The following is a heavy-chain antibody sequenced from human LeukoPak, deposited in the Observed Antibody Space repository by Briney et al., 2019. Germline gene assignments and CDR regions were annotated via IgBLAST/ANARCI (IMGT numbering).Heavy chain of an antibody. CDR3: ARDHRIAARPDTLDI. CDR2: IKQDGSEK. D-gene: IGHD6-6*01. V-gene: IGHV3-7*01. J-gene: IGHJ3*02. Sequence: PGGSLRLSCAASGFTFSSYWMSWVRQAPGKGLEWVANIKQDGSEKYYVDSVKGRFTISRDNAKNSLYLQMNSLGAEDTAVCYCARDHRIAARPDTLDIWGQGTMVTVSS. CDR1: GFTFSSYW.